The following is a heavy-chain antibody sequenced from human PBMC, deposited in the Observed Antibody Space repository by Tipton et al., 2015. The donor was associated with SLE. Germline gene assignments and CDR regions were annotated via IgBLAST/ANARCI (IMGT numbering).Heavy chain of an antibody. D-gene: IGHD3-22*01. V-gene: IGHV4-38-2*01. Sequence: TLSLTCAVSGYSISSGYYWGWIRQPPGKGLEWIGSIYHSGSTNYNPSLKSRVTISVDTSKNQFSLKLSSVTAADTAVYYCARVVVSDAFDIWGQGTMVTVSS. CDR1: GYSISSGYY. CDR3: ARVVVSDAFDI. J-gene: IGHJ3*02. CDR2: IYHSGST.